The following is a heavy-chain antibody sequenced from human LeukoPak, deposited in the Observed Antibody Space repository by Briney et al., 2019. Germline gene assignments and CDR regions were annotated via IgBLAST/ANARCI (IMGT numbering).Heavy chain of an antibody. CDR2: ISYDGSNK. Sequence: GGSLRLSCAASGFTFSSYGMHWVRQAPGKGLEWVAVISYDGSNKYYADSVKGRFTISRDNSKNTLYLQMNSLRAEDTAVYYCAKDYGSEYWGQGTLVTVPS. CDR3: AKDYGSEY. V-gene: IGHV3-30*18. CDR1: GFTFSSYG. J-gene: IGHJ4*02. D-gene: IGHD3-10*01.